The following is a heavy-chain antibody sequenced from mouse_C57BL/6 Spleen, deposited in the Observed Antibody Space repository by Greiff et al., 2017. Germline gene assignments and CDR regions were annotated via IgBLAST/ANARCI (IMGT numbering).Heavy chain of an antibody. Sequence: EVQLQQSGTVLARPGASVKMSCKTSGYTFTSYWMHWVKQRPGPGLEWIGAIYPGNSDTSYNQKFKGKAKLTAVTSASTAYMGLSSLTNEDSAVYYCTRGGYYYGSSYEDAMDYWGQGTSVTVSS. CDR2: IYPGNSDT. CDR3: TRGGYYYGSSYEDAMDY. V-gene: IGHV1-5*01. J-gene: IGHJ4*01. D-gene: IGHD1-1*01. CDR1: GYTFTSYW.